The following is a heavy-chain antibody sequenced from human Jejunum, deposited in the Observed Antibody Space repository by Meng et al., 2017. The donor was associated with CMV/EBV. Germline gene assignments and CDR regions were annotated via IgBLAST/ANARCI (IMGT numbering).Heavy chain of an antibody. J-gene: IGHJ4*02. CDR3: TKDQVLL. Sequence: QEQLVESGGGVVQPGGSLRLSCTPSGLTFSDYGMHWIRQAPGKGLEWVAFISYKGDNKYYADSVRGRFTISRDNSKNTLDLQMNSLRTEDTAVYYCTKDQVLLWGQGTLVTVSS. CDR1: GLTFSDYG. D-gene: IGHD3-10*01. CDR2: ISYKGDNK. V-gene: IGHV3-30*02.